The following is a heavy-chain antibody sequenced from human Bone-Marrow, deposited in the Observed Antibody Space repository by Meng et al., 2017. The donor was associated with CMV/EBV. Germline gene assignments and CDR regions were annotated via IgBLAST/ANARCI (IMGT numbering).Heavy chain of an antibody. Sequence: ASVKVSCKTSGYTFTLYDIHWVRQAPGQGLEWLGWINPNTNGTNYAQKFQGRVAMTCDTSISKAYMELSRLTSDDTAVYYCARDRSLPWLGKSDAFESWGQGTRVPVSS. CDR3: ARDRSLPWLGKSDAFES. CDR1: GYTFTLYD. D-gene: IGHD6-19*01. J-gene: IGHJ3*01. V-gene: IGHV1-2*02. CDR2: INPNTNGT.